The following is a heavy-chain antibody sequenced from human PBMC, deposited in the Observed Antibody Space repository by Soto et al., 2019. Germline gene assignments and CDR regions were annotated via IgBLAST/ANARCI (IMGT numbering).Heavy chain of an antibody. CDR3: ASEISYERSDTGFDY. CDR1: GYTFTNYG. V-gene: IGHV1-18*01. J-gene: IGHJ4*02. D-gene: IGHD2-8*02. CDR2: ITVYSGSA. Sequence: ASVKVSCKTSGYTFTNYGIGWVRQAPGQGLEWVAWITVYSGSANYAQTLRGRVTVTTDTFTSTAYMELSSLRSDDTAVYYCASEISYERSDTGFDYWGQGTLVTVSS.